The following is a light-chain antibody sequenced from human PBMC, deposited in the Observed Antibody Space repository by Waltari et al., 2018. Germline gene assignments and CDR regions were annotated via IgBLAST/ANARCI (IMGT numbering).Light chain of an antibody. Sequence: QSALTQPASVSGSPGQSITISCTGTSSDVGGYHYVSLNQQHPGKAPNLMIYEFNKRPSGVSNRFSGSKSGNTASLTISGLQAEDEADYYCNSFTSGGTYVFGTGTKVTVL. CDR3: NSFTSGGTYV. CDR2: EFN. CDR1: SSDVGGYHY. J-gene: IGLJ1*01. V-gene: IGLV2-14*01.